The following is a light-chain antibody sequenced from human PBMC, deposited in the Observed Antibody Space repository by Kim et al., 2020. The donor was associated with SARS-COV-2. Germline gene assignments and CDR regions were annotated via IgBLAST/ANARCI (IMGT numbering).Light chain of an antibody. Sequence: QTVVTQEPAFSVSPGGTVTLTCGLSSGSVSTAYNPSWYQQTPGQAPRTLIYYTNTRSSGVPDRFSGSILGNKAALTITGAQTDDESDYYCVLYLGSGIWMFGGGTQLTVL. V-gene: IGLV8-61*01. J-gene: IGLJ3*02. CDR2: YTN. CDR3: VLYLGSGIWM. CDR1: SGSVSTAYN.